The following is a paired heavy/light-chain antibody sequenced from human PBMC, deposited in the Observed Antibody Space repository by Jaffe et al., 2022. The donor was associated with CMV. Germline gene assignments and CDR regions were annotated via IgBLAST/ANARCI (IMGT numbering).Heavy chain of an antibody. Sequence: QVQLVQSGAEVKKPGASVKVSCKASGYTFTSYDINWVRQATGQGLEWMGWMNPNSGNTGYAQKFQGRVTMTRNTSISTAYMELSSLRSEDTAVYYCARASTNYDFAGDLDSGYDYWGQGTLVTVSS. CDR3: ARASTNYDFAGDLDSGYDY. CDR2: MNPNSGNT. V-gene: IGHV1-8*01. D-gene: IGHD4-17*01. CDR1: GYTFTSYD. J-gene: IGHJ4*02.
Light chain of an antibody. Sequence: QSVLTQPPSASGTPGQRVTISCSGSSSNIGSNYVYWYQQLPGTAPKLLIYRNNQRPSGVPDRFSGSKSGTSASLAISGLRSEDEADYYCAAWDDSLSGHYVFGTGTKVTVL. CDR1: SSNIGSNY. J-gene: IGLJ1*01. CDR3: AAWDDSLSGHYV. CDR2: RNN. V-gene: IGLV1-47*01.